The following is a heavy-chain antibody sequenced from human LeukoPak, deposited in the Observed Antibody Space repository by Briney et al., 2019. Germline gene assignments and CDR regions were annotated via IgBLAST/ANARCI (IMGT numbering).Heavy chain of an antibody. J-gene: IGHJ6*02. V-gene: IGHV4-59*08. CDR1: GGSISSYY. D-gene: IGHD2-21*01. CDR3: ARHQIVYYGMDV. Sequence: SSETLSLTCTVSGGSISSYYWSWIRQPPGKGLEWIGYIYYSGSTNYNPSLKSRVTISVDTSKNQFSLKLSSVTAADTAVYYCARHQIVYYGMDVWGQGTTVTVSS. CDR2: IYYSGST.